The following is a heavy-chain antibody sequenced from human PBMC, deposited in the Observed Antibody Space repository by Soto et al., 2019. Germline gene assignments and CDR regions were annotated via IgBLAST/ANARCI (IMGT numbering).Heavy chain of an antibody. CDR2: ISGYNGNT. V-gene: IGHV1-18*01. CDR3: SRFIMVGGWFDPNYYHGMDV. CDR1: GYTFSNYG. Sequence: ASVKVSCKTSGYTFSNYGINWVRQAPGQGLEWMGWISGYNGNTNYAQTVQGRVTMTTDTSTGTVYMELRSLKSDDTAIYYCSRFIMVGGWFDPNYYHGMDVWGQGTTVTVPS. D-gene: IGHD6-19*01. J-gene: IGHJ6*02.